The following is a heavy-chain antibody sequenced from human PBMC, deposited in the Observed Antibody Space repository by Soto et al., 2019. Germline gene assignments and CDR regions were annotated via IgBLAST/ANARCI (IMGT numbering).Heavy chain of an antibody. V-gene: IGHV3-15*01. CDR2: IKSKTDGGTT. CDR1: GFTFSNAW. D-gene: IGHD6-13*01. Sequence: PGGSLRLSCAASGFTFSNAWMSWVRQAPGKGLEWVGRIKSKTDGGTTDYAAPVKGRFTISRDDSKNTLYLQMNSLKTEDTAVYYCTTEISLYSRTSDYWGQGTLVTVSS. J-gene: IGHJ4*02. CDR3: TTEISLYSRTSDY.